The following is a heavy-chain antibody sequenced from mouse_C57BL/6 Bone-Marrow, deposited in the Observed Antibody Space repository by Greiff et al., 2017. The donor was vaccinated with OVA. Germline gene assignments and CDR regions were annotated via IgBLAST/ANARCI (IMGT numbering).Heavy chain of an antibody. J-gene: IGHJ4*01. Sequence: VQLQQSGPELVKPGASVKISCKASGYSFTSYYIHWVKQRPGQGLEWIGWIYPGSGNTKYNEKFKGKATLTADTSSSTAYMQLSSLTSEDSAVYYCARTGYYYGSNAMDYWGQGTSVTVSS. V-gene: IGHV1-66*01. D-gene: IGHD1-1*01. CDR3: ARTGYYYGSNAMDY. CDR1: GYSFTSYY. CDR2: IYPGSGNT.